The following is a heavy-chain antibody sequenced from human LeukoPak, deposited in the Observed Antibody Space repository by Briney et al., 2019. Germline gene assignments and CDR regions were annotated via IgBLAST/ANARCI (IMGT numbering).Heavy chain of an antibody. D-gene: IGHD2-2*01. J-gene: IGHJ6*03. Sequence: GGSLRLSCAASGFTFSSYAMSGVRQAPGKGLEWVSATSGSGGCTYYADSVKGRFTISRDNSKNTLYLQMNSLRAEDTAVYYCAKCQYQLLLTGYYYYMDVWGKGTTVTVSS. CDR2: TSGSGGCT. V-gene: IGHV3-23*01. CDR3: AKCQYQLLLTGYYYYMDV. CDR1: GFTFSSYA.